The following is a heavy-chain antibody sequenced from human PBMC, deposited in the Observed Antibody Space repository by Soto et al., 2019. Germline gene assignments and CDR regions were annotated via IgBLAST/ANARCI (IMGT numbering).Heavy chain of an antibody. J-gene: IGHJ4*02. V-gene: IGHV1-69*04. CDR3: ATEEIVAAGFDY. D-gene: IGHD2-15*01. CDR2: IIPILGIA. Sequence: SVKVSCKASGGTFSSYTISWVRQAPGQGLEWMGRIIPILGIANYAQKFQGRVTITADKSTSTAYMELSSLRSEDTAVYYCATEEIVAAGFDYWGQGTLVTVSS. CDR1: GGTFSSYT.